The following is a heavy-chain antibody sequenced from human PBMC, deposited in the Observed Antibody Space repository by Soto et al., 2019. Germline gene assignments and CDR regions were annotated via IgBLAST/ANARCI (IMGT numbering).Heavy chain of an antibody. Sequence: TSETLSLTCTVSGGSISSGGYYWSWIRQHPGKGLEWIGYIYYSGSTYYNPSLKSRVTISVDTSKNQFSLKLSSVTAADTAVYYCARVSPGPLRPWGQGTLVTVSS. CDR2: IYYSGST. CDR3: ARVSPGPLRP. J-gene: IGHJ5*02. V-gene: IGHV4-31*03. CDR1: GGSISSGGYY.